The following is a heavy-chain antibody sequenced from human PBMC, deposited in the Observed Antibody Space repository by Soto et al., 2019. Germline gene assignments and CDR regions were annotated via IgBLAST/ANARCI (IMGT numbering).Heavy chain of an antibody. Sequence: ASVKVSCKASGYTFTSYGIHWVRQAPGQRLEWMGWINAANGDTKYSPKFQGRVTITRDTSASTAYMELSSLRSEDTAVYYCVGRHVSATGIDWFDPWGQGTLVTSPQ. D-gene: IGHD6-13*01. CDR1: GYTFTSYG. CDR3: VGRHVSATGIDWFDP. J-gene: IGHJ5*02. CDR2: INAANGDT. V-gene: IGHV1-3*01.